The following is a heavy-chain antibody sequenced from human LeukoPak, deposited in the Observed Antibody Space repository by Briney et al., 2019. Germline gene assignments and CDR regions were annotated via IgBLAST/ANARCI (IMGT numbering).Heavy chain of an antibody. CDR1: GFTFSSYD. J-gene: IGHJ4*02. V-gene: IGHV3-21*01. CDR2: ITSSSSYI. Sequence: GGSLRLSCAASGFTFSSYDMNWVRQAPGKGLEWVSSITSSSSYIYYADSVKGRFTISRDNAKNSLYLQMNSLRAEDTAVYYCARDRYDSSGYFVYWGRGTLVTLSS. CDR3: ARDRYDSSGYFVY. D-gene: IGHD3-22*01.